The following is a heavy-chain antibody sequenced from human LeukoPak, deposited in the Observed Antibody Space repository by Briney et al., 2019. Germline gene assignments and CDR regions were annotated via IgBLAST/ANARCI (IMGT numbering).Heavy chain of an antibody. J-gene: IGHJ3*02. CDR2: ITSSGNTI. Sequence: GGSLRLSCAASGFTFSSYEMNWVRQAPGKGLEWVSYITSSGNTIYYADSVKGRFTISRDNAKNSLYLQMNSLRADDTAIHYCARDSVAGSQDAFDIWGQGTMVTVSS. V-gene: IGHV3-48*03. CDR3: ARDSVAGSQDAFDI. D-gene: IGHD6-19*01. CDR1: GFTFSSYE.